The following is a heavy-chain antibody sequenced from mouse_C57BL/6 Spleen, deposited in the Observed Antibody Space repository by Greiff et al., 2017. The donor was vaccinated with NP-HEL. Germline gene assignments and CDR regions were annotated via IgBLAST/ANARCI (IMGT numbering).Heavy chain of an antibody. D-gene: IGHD2-5*01. Sequence: VQLKQSGPELVKPGASVKIPCKASGYTFTDYNMDWVKQSHGKSLEWIGDINPNNGGTIYNQKFKGKATLTVDKSSSTAYMELRSLTSEDTAVYYCARGDSNPYYDAMDYWGQGTSVTVSS. V-gene: IGHV1-18*01. CDR1: GYTFTDYN. J-gene: IGHJ4*01. CDR3: ARGDSNPYYDAMDY. CDR2: INPNNGGT.